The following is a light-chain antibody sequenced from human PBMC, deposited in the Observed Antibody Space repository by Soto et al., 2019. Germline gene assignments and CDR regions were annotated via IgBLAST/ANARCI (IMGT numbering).Light chain of an antibody. Sequence: DTVLTQSPDTLSLSPGGRATLSCKASQSISYYLAWYQQKPGQAPGLLIYDASNRATGIPARFSGSGSGTDFTLTISSLEPEDFAVYYCQQRSDWPSAFGGGTKVEIK. CDR2: DAS. V-gene: IGKV3-11*01. CDR1: QSISYY. J-gene: IGKJ4*01. CDR3: QQRSDWPSA.